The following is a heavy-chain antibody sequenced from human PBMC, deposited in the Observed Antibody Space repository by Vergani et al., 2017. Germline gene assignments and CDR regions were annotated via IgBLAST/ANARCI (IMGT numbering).Heavy chain of an antibody. CDR3: ARHTTYTDS. V-gene: IGHV5-51*01. CDR1: EYSFGNYW. Sequence: EVELVQSGPEMRKPGESLKISCKGSEYSFGNYWIGWVRQMPGKGLEWMGIIYPADSDTRYNPSFQGQVTISADKSISTAFLQWDSLKASDTALYYCARHTTYTDSWGQGTLVTVSS. J-gene: IGHJ4*02. CDR2: IYPADSDT. D-gene: IGHD1-1*01.